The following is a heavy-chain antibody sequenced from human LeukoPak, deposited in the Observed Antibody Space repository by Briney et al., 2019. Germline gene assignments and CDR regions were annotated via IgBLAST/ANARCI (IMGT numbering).Heavy chain of an antibody. J-gene: IGHJ5*02. V-gene: IGHV4-39*07. Sequence: SETLSLTCTVSGDSISTSNSYWGWIRQPPGKALEWIGSIYYSGNTYYNASLKSRVTMSVDASKNQLSLRLISVTAADTAVYYCTRDSGTSGEVKFDPWGQGSLVTVSS. D-gene: IGHD3-10*01. CDR2: IYYSGNT. CDR3: TRDSGTSGEVKFDP. CDR1: GDSISTSNSY.